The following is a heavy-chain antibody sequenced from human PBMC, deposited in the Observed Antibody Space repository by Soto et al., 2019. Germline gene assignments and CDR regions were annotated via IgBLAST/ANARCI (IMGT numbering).Heavy chain of an antibody. Sequence: KTSETLSLTCTVSGGSITSSYWSWIRRPPGKGLEWVAYIYDTGISGYTPSTSYNPSLKSRITMSVDTSKSQFSLKLTSVTAADTAVYYCARGEDAFFYYGLDVWGQGITVTVSS. CDR3: ARGEDAFFYYGLDV. CDR1: GGSITSSY. J-gene: IGHJ6*02. V-gene: IGHV4-59*01. CDR2: IYDTGISGYTPST.